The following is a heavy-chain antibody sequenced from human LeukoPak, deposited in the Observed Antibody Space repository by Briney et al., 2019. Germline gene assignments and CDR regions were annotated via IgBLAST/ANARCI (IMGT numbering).Heavy chain of an antibody. Sequence: GGSLRLSCAASGFTFSSYAMSWVRQAPGKGLEWVSASGSGGSTYYADSVKGRFTISRDNSKNTLYLQMNSLRAEDTAVYYCAKDVREDSSGWFRRNYYYYGMDVWGQGTTVTVSS. J-gene: IGHJ6*02. V-gene: IGHV3-23*01. CDR2: SGSGGST. D-gene: IGHD6-19*01. CDR1: GFTFSSYA. CDR3: AKDVREDSSGWFRRNYYYYGMDV.